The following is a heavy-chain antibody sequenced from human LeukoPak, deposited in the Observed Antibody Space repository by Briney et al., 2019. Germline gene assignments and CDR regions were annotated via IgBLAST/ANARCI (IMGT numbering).Heavy chain of an antibody. V-gene: IGHV3-73*01. CDR3: TNQWLVPS. Sequence: GGSLRLSCAASGFTFSGSAMHWVRQASGKGLEWVGPIRSKANSYATAYAASVKGRFTISRDDSKNTAYLQMNSLKTEDTAVYYCTNQWLVPSWGQGTLVTVSS. CDR1: GFTFSGSA. J-gene: IGHJ4*02. D-gene: IGHD6-19*01. CDR2: IRSKANSYAT.